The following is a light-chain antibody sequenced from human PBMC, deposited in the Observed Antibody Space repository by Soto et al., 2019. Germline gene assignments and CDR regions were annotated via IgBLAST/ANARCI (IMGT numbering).Light chain of an antibody. CDR1: QSVSNSY. CDR2: AAS. CDR3: QQRSNWPPIP. Sequence: ENMLTQSPGALSLCPGERANLSCRASQSVSNSYLAWYQQKPGQAPRLLIYAASNGAAGIPARFSGSGSGTDFTLTISSLEPEDFAIYYCQQRSNWPPIPFGQGTRLEIK. J-gene: IGKJ5*01. V-gene: IGKV3-11*01.